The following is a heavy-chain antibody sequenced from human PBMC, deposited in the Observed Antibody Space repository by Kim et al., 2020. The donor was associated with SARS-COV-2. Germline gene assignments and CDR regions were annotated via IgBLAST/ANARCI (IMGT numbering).Heavy chain of an antibody. CDR3: ARADVVGATPFDY. J-gene: IGHJ4*02. Sequence: SETLSLTCAVYGGSFSGYYWSWIRQPPGKGLEWIGEINHSGSTNYNPSLKSRVTISVDTSKNQFSLKLSSVTAADTAVYYCARADVVGATPFDYWGQGTL. CDR2: INHSGST. CDR1: GGSFSGYY. V-gene: IGHV4-34*01. D-gene: IGHD1-26*01.